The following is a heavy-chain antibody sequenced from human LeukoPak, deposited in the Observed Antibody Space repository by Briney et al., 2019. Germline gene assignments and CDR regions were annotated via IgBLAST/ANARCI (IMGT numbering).Heavy chain of an antibody. CDR2: IYSGGST. CDR1: GFTVSSNY. Sequence: GGSLRLSCAASGFTVSSNYMSWVRQAPGKGLEWVSVIYSGGSTYYADSVKGRSTISRDNSKDTLYLQMNSLRAEDTAVYYCARDGAYGGFDYWGQGTLVTVSS. D-gene: IGHD3-16*01. V-gene: IGHV3-53*01. J-gene: IGHJ4*02. CDR3: ARDGAYGGFDY.